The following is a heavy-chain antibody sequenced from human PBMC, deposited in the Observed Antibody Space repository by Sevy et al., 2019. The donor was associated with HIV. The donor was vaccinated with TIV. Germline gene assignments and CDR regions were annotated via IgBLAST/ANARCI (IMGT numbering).Heavy chain of an antibody. CDR3: ASGSGSYYDAFHI. CDR1: GGFISGNF. Sequence: SETLSLTCSVSGGFISGNFWTWIRQPPGKGLEWIGYIYYSGSTNSNPSLKSRVSISLDTSKNQFSLRLNSVTAADTAVYYCASGSGSYYDAFHIWGQRTMVTVSS. V-gene: IGHV4-59*01. CDR2: IYYSGST. D-gene: IGHD1-26*01. J-gene: IGHJ3*02.